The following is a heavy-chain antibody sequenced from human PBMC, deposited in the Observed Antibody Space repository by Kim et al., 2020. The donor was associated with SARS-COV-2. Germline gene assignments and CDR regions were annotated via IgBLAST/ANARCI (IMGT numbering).Heavy chain of an antibody. J-gene: IGHJ5*02. V-gene: IGHV1-69*13. Sequence: SVKVSCKASGGTFSIYAITWVRQAPGQGLEWMGGIIPIFGTANYAQKFQGRVTIIADESTSTAYMELSSLRSEDTAVYYCARGHQLVRGWFDPWGQGTLVTVSS. CDR2: IIPIFGTA. CDR1: GGTFSIYA. CDR3: ARGHQLVRGWFDP. D-gene: IGHD6-13*01.